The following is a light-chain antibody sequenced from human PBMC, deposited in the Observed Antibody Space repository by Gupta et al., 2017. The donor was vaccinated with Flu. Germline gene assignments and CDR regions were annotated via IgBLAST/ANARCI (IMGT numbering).Light chain of an antibody. CDR2: WAS. CDR3: QQYDSIPWT. CDR1: QSVLYSSNNKNY. Sequence: DIVMTQSPDSLAVSLGERATINCKSSQSVLYSSNNKNYLAWYQQKPGQSPKLLIYWASTRESGVPDRFSGSGSGTDFTLTISSLQAEDVAVYYCQQYDSIPWTFGQGTKVEIK. V-gene: IGKV4-1*01. J-gene: IGKJ1*01.